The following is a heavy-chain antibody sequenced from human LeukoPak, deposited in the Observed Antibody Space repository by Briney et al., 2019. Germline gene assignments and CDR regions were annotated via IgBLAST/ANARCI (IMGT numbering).Heavy chain of an antibody. Sequence: ASVKVSCKASGYTFTSYAMNWVRQAPGQGLEWMGWINTNTGNPTYAQGFTGRFVFSLDTSVSTAYLQISSLKAEDTGVYYCAREKGAAGKYYFDYWGQGTLVTVSS. CDR2: INTNTGNP. D-gene: IGHD6-13*01. CDR1: GYTFTSYA. V-gene: IGHV7-4-1*02. CDR3: AREKGAAGKYYFDY. J-gene: IGHJ4*02.